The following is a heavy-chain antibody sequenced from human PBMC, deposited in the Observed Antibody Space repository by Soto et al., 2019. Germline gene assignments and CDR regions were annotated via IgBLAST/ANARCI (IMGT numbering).Heavy chain of an antibody. Sequence: ASVKVSCKASGYTFSGSVMHWVRQAPGQRLEWMGWINADNGNTKYSQKFQDRVTLTRDTSASRAYMELSSRRSEDTTVYYCATGSDDPTVTSLDSWGQGTPVPAAS. CDR3: ATGSDDPTVTSLDS. D-gene: IGHD4-17*01. CDR2: INADNGNT. CDR1: GYTFSGSV. J-gene: IGHJ5*01. V-gene: IGHV1-3*01.